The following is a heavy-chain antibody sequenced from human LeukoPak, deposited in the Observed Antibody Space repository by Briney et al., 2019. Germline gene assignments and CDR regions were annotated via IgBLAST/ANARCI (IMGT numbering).Heavy chain of an antibody. V-gene: IGHV1-24*01. D-gene: IGHD2-21*01. J-gene: IGHJ4*01. Sequence: ASVKVSCKVSGYTLTELSMHWVRQAPGKGLEWMGGFDPEDGETIYAQKFQGRVTMTEDTSTDTAYMELCSLRSEDTAVYYCATAIVKGSQGRLFDYWGQETWSPSPQ. CDR3: ATAIVKGSQGRLFDY. CDR1: GYTLTELS. CDR2: FDPEDGET.